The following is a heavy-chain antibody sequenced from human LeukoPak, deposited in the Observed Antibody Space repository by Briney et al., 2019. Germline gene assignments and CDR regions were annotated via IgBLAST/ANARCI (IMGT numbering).Heavy chain of an antibody. Sequence: SETLSLTCTVSGYSISSGYYWGWIRQPPGKGLEWIGSIYHSGSTYYNPSLKSRVTISVDTSKNQFSLRLSSVTAADTAVYYCARHSFGELPYWFDPWGQGTLVTVSS. D-gene: IGHD3-10*01. CDR3: ARHSFGELPYWFDP. V-gene: IGHV4-38-2*02. J-gene: IGHJ5*02. CDR2: IYHSGST. CDR1: GYSISSGYY.